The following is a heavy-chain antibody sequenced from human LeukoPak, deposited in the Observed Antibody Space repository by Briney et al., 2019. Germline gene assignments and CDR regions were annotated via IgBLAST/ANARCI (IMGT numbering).Heavy chain of an antibody. CDR3: ARDDCSSTSCQN. J-gene: IGHJ4*02. CDR1: GFTFSDYY. D-gene: IGHD2-2*01. V-gene: IGHV3-11*04. CDR2: ISSSSSTI. Sequence: PGGSLRLSRAASGFTFSDYYMSWIRQAPGKGLEWVSYISSSSSTIYYADSVKGRFTISRDNAKNSLYLQMNSLRAEDTAVYYCARDDCSSTSCQNWGQGTLVTVSS.